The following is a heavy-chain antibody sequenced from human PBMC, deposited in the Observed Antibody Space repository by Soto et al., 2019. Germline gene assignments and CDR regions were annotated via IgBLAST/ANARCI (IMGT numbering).Heavy chain of an antibody. Sequence: QLVESGGGSVQPGRSLRLSCAPSGFTFSSYEMNWVRQAPGQGLEWVSYISVSGTMRFYADAVKGRFTISRDNTKKILYLQMNRLRAEDTALYYCATAGLTGTVWGQGTTVTVSS. CDR3: ATAGLTGTV. D-gene: IGHD3-9*01. J-gene: IGHJ6*02. V-gene: IGHV3-48*03. CDR2: ISVSGTMR. CDR1: GFTFSSYE.